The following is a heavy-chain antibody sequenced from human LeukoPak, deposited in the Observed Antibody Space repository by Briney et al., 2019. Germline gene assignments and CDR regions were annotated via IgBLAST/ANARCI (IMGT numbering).Heavy chain of an antibody. V-gene: IGHV3-43D*03. CDR3: AKDYDVLTGAVDS. CDR1: GFIFDEHA. CDR2: INWDATTA. Sequence: GGSLRLSCAASGFIFDEHAMHWVRQAPGKPLEWVSLINWDATTAYYADSVKGRFTISRDNHKNSLSLQMNSLRPEDTALYYCAKDYDVLTGAVDSWGHGTLVTVSS. J-gene: IGHJ5*01. D-gene: IGHD3-9*01.